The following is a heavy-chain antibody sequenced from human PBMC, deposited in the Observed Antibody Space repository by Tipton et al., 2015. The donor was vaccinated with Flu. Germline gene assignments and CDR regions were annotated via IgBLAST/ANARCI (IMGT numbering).Heavy chain of an antibody. CDR1: GDSLRSDYL. D-gene: IGHD3-10*02. CDR3: ARHTGDSVRGVIDY. J-gene: IGHJ4*02. CDR2: IYYSGST. Sequence: TLSLTCSVSGDSLRSDYLWAWIRQPPGKGLEWIGSIYYSGSTYYNPSLRSRVTISVDTSRDHFSLKLSSVTATDAAVYYCARHTGDSVRGVIDYWGQGTLVTVSS. V-gene: IGHV4-38-2*01.